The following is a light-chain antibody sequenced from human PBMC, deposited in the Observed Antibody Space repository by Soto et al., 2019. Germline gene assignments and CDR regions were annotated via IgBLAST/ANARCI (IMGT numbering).Light chain of an antibody. J-gene: IGKJ4*01. CDR1: QTLLYSNGYNY. Sequence: DIVMTQSPLSLPVTPGEPASISCRPSQTLLYSNGYNYVDWYLQKPGQSPQLLIYLGSNRASGVPDRFSGSGSGTDFTLKISRVEAEDVGVYYCMQALQTPTFGGGTKVDIK. CDR2: LGS. V-gene: IGKV2-28*01. CDR3: MQALQTPT.